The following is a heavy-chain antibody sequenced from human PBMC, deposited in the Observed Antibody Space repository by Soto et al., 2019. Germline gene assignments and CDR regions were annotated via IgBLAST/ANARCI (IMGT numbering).Heavy chain of an antibody. CDR1: GFTFSTYW. V-gene: IGHV3-74*01. D-gene: IGHD3-10*01. Sequence: EVQLVESGGGLVQPGGSLRLSCAASGFTFSTYWMHWVRQSPGQGLMWVSRIKSDGSSTDYADSVKGRFTISRDNAKNTMYLQMNSLGAEDTAVYFWARDLAMIRGAWFAPWGQGTLVTVSA. CDR3: ARDLAMIRGAWFAP. J-gene: IGHJ5*02. CDR2: IKSDGSST.